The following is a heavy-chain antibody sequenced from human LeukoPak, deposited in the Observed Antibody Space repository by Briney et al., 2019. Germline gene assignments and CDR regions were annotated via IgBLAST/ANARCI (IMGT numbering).Heavy chain of an antibody. CDR2: IRSKTNNYAT. D-gene: IGHD5/OR15-5a*01. CDR1: GFTFSGSA. V-gene: IGHV3-73*01. CDR3: TRYSVGFDY. Sequence: GGSLRLSCAASGFTFSGSALRWVRQASGKGLEWVGRIRSKTNNYATAYAASMKSRFTISRDDSKNTAYLQMNSLKTEDTAVYYCTRYSVGFDYWGQGTLVTVSS. J-gene: IGHJ4*02.